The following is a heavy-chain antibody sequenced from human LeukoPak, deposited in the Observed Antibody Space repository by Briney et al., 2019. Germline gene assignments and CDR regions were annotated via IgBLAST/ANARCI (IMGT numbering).Heavy chain of an antibody. Sequence: SETLSLTCTVSGGTMDSYYWTWIRQPPGKGLEWIGYVYSSVSSGSTNYNPSLKSRVTISEDTSKKQFSLKVSSVTAADTAVYYCARGAVPMPRFFHYYRMDVWGKGTTVTVSP. D-gene: IGHD1-26*01. CDR2: VYSSVSSGST. V-gene: IGHV4-4*09. CDR3: ARGAVPMPRFFHYYRMDV. CDR1: GGTMDSYY. J-gene: IGHJ6*04.